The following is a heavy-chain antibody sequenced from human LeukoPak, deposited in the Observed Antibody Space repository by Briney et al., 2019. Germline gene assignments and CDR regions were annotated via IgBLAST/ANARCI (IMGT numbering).Heavy chain of an antibody. V-gene: IGHV3-23*01. CDR1: GFTVSSNY. Sequence: PGGSLRLSCAASGFTVSSNYMSWVRQAPGKGLEWVSAIGGSGSSTYYADSVKGRFTISRDNSKNTLYLQMNSLRAEDTAVYYCAKGYDYYDTGGYYSRPDAFDIWGQGTLVTVSS. CDR3: AKGYDYYDTGGYYSRPDAFDI. J-gene: IGHJ3*02. D-gene: IGHD3-22*01. CDR2: IGGSGSST.